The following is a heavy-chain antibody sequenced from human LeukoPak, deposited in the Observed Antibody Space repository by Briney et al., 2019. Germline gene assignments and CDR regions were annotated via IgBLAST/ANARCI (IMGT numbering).Heavy chain of an antibody. CDR3: ALIAAADGFDY. J-gene: IGHJ4*02. V-gene: IGHV3-7*01. CDR1: GFTFSSYE. Sequence: GGSLRLSCAATGFTFSSYEMNWVRQAPGKGLEWVANIKQDGSEKYYVDSVKGRFTISRDNAKNSLYLQMNSLRAEDTAVYYCALIAAADGFDYWGQGTLVTVSS. D-gene: IGHD6-13*01. CDR2: IKQDGSEK.